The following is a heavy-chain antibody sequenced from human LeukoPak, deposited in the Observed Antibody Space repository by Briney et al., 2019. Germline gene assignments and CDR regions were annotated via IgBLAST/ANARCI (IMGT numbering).Heavy chain of an antibody. J-gene: IGHJ1*01. CDR3: ASSNPLGNGFSPH. CDR2: IYTSGNT. Sequence: PSETLSLTCTVSGGSISSGNYYWSWIRQPAGKGLEWIGRIYTSGNTNYNPSLKSRVTISVDTSKNQFSLKLNSVTAADTAVYYCASSNPLGNGFSPHWGQGTLVTVSS. V-gene: IGHV4-61*02. CDR1: GGSISSGNYY. D-gene: IGHD2-8*01.